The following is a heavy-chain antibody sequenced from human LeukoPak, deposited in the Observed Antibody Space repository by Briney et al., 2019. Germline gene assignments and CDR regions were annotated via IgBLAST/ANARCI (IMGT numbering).Heavy chain of an antibody. D-gene: IGHD2-21*01. CDR3: ARGATAFDI. Sequence: GGSLRLSCAASGLTFSNYWMSWVRQAPGKGLEWVANIKQDGSEKYYVDSVKGRFTISRDNAKNSVYLQMNSLRAEDTAVYYCARGATAFDIWGQGTMVTVSS. CDR1: GLTFSNYW. J-gene: IGHJ3*02. V-gene: IGHV3-7*01. CDR2: IKQDGSEK.